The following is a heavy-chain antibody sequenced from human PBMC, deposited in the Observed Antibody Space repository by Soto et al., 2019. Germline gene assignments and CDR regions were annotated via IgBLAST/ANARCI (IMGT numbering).Heavy chain of an antibody. V-gene: IGHV4-31*03. D-gene: IGHD4-17*01. Sequence: PLETLSLTCTVSGGSISSGGYYWSWIRQHPGKGLEWIGYIYYSGSTYYNPSLKSRVTISVDTSKNQFSLKLSSVTAADTAVYYCARVQDYGGNLRDYYYYYGMDVWGQGTTVTVSS. CDR2: IYYSGST. CDR3: ARVQDYGGNLRDYYYYYGMDV. J-gene: IGHJ6*02. CDR1: GGSISSGGYY.